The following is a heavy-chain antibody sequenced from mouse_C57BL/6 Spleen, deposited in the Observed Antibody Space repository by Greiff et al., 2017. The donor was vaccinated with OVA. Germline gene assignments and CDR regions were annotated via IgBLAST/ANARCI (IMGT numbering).Heavy chain of an antibody. V-gene: IGHV1-58*01. CDR3: AREGAIDYGNYGYAMDY. CDR1: GYTFTSYG. CDR2: LYIGNVYP. J-gene: IGHJ4*01. D-gene: IGHD2-1*01. Sequence: VQLQQSGAELVRPGSSVQMSCTTSGYTFTSYGINWVKQRPGQGLEWIGYLYIGNVYPESNEKFTGKATLTSDTSSSTAYMQISSLTSEDSAIYFCAREGAIDYGNYGYAMDYWGQGTSVTVSS.